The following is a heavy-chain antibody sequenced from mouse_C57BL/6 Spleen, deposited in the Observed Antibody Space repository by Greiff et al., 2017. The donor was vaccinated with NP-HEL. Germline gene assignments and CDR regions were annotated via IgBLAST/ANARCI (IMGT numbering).Heavy chain of an antibody. D-gene: IGHD2-1*01. CDR2: IYPGDGDT. Sequence: QVQLQQSGAELVKPGASVKISCKASGYAFSSYWMNWVKQRPGKGLEWIGQIYPGDGDTNYNGKFKGKATLTADKSSSTAYMQLSSLTSEDSAVYFCARGAYGNYGYFDVWGTGTTVTVSS. V-gene: IGHV1-80*01. J-gene: IGHJ1*03. CDR1: GYAFSSYW. CDR3: ARGAYGNYGYFDV.